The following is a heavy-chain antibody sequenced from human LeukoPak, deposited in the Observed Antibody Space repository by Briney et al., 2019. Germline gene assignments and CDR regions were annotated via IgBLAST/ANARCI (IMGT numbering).Heavy chain of an antibody. V-gene: IGHV3-30*03. Sequence: GRSLRLSCAASGFTFSTYGMHWVRQAPGKGLEWLAVLSYDGSNKYYADSVKGRFTISRDNSKNTLYLQMNSLRAEDTAVYYCARSAYYYDSRGYHNFYHYGMDVWGQGTTVTVSS. J-gene: IGHJ6*02. CDR1: GFTFSTYG. CDR2: LSYDGSNK. D-gene: IGHD3-22*01. CDR3: ARSAYYYDSRGYHNFYHYGMDV.